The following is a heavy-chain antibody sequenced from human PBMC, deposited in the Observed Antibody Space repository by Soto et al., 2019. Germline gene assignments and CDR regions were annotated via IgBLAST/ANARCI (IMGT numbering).Heavy chain of an antibody. CDR3: ARGRWFGELPFDY. D-gene: IGHD3-10*01. J-gene: IGHJ4*02. CDR2: INHSGST. Sequence: SETLSVTCAVYGGYFSGYYWSWIRQPPGKGLEWIGEINHSGSTNYNPSLKSRVTISVDTSKNQFSLKLGSVTAADTAVYYCARGRWFGELPFDYWGQGTLVTVSS. V-gene: IGHV4-34*01. CDR1: GGYFSGYY.